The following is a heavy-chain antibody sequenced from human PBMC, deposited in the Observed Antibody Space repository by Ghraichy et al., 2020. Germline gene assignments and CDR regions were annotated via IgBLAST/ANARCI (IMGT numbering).Heavy chain of an antibody. CDR1: GFTFSSYA. CDR3: ANSDPPLYYYDSSGYFEGEYFQH. V-gene: IGHV3-23*01. D-gene: IGHD3-22*01. CDR2: ISGSGGST. J-gene: IGHJ1*01. Sequence: GESLNISCAASGFTFSSYAMSWVRQAPGKGLEWVSAISGSGGSTYYADSVKGRFTISRDNSKNTLYLQMNSLRAEDTAVYYCANSDPPLYYYDSSGYFEGEYFQHWGQGTLVTVSS.